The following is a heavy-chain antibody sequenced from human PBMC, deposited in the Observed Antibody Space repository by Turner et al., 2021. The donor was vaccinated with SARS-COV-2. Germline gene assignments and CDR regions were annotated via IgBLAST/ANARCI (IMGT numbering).Heavy chain of an antibody. CDR3: ARDGGSYFDY. J-gene: IGHJ4*02. CDR2: ISYDGSNK. Sequence: VQLVESGGGVVQPGRSLRLSCAASGFTFSSYAMHWVRQAPGKGLEWVAFISYDGSNKYYADSVKGRFTISRDNSKNTLYLQMNSLRAEDTAVYYCARDGGSYFDYWGQGTLVTVSS. D-gene: IGHD1-26*01. CDR1: GFTFSSYA. V-gene: IGHV3-30-3*01.